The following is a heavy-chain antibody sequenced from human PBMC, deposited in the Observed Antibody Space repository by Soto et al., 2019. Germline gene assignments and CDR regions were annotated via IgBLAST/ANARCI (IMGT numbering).Heavy chain of an antibody. CDR2: IYHTT. J-gene: IGHJ4*02. D-gene: IGHD6-19*01. V-gene: IGHV4-59*01. Sequence: QVQLQESGPGLVKPSETLSLTCTVSGGSISDYYWSWIRQPPGKGLEWIGYIYHTTNYNPSLKGRVTISVNTSKNQFSLKVTSVTAADTAVYYCARTSPVAGGFDYWGQGTLVTVSS. CDR1: GGSISDYY. CDR3: ARTSPVAGGFDY.